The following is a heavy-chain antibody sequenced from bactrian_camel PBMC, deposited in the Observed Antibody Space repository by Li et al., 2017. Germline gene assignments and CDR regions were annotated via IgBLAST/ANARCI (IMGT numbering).Heavy chain of an antibody. J-gene: IGHJ4*01. D-gene: IGHD2*01. CDR3: AADFLQYCSTTHLAY. CDR1: GFVFNAYT. Sequence: DVQLVESGGDLVQPGESLRLSCATSGFVFNAYTITWIRQRPGKEFEWVARILNNGQPKYPDSVKGRFTISKDNAKNTLYLQMNNLRPEDTAEYYCAADFLQYCSTTHLAYWGQGTQVTVS. V-gene: IGHV3S42*01. CDR2: ILNNGQP.